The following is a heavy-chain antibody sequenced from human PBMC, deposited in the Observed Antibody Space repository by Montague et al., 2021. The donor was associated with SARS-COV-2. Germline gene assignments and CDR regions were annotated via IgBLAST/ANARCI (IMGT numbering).Heavy chain of an antibody. CDR3: ARSQWHNWYFDL. Sequence: SETLSLTCTVSGGSINHYWSWIRQPPGKGLEWIGYIYYDWSSNXXPSLGSRVTISMQTSRNQVSLRLSSVTAADTALYYCARSQWHNWYFDLWGRGTLVTVSS. CDR2: IYYDWSS. V-gene: IGHV4-59*11. D-gene: IGHD2-8*01. CDR1: GGSINHY. J-gene: IGHJ2*01.